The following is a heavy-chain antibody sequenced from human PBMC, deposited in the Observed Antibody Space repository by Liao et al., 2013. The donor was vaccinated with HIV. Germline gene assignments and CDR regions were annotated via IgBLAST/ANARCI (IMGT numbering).Heavy chain of an antibody. CDR2: ISNSGSP. D-gene: IGHD4-23*01. CDR1: GGSISSGDYY. Sequence: QVQVQESGPGLVKPSQTLSLTCTVSGGSISSGDYYWSWIRQPPGKGLEWVGYISNSGSPYYNPSLKSRVTISVDTSKNQFSLKLSFVTAADTAMYYSARGLVTPQGDWYFDLWGRGTLVTVSS. V-gene: IGHV4-30-4*08. J-gene: IGHJ2*01. CDR3: ARGLVTPQGDWYFDL.